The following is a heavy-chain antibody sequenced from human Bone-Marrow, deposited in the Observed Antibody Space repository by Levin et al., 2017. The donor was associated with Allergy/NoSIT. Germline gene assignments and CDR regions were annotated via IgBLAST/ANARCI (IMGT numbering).Heavy chain of an antibody. CDR1: GFTFRNYA. D-gene: IGHD2-15*01. Sequence: LSLTCAASGFTFRNYAMSWVRQAPGKGLEWVSAVGSGGGDTYYSDPVKGRFTISRDNSDNTLYLQMGGLRAEDTAVYYCAKRVSGGGGYFDYWGQGALVTVSS. V-gene: IGHV3-23*01. CDR2: VGSGGGDT. CDR3: AKRVSGGGGYFDY. J-gene: IGHJ4*02.